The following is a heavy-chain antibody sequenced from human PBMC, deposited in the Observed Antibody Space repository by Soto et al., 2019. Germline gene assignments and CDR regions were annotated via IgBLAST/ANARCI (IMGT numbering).Heavy chain of an antibody. V-gene: IGHV4-61*01. CDR3: ARDASATYYYYYGMDV. Sequence: QVQLQESGPGLVKPSETLSLTCTVSGGSVSSGNYYWSWIRQPPGKGLEWIAYIYYSGSTNYNPSLESRVTISVDTSKNQFSLMLSSVTAADTAVYYCARDASATYYYYYGMDVWGQGTTVTVSS. D-gene: IGHD6-13*01. J-gene: IGHJ6*02. CDR1: GGSVSSGNYY. CDR2: IYYSGST.